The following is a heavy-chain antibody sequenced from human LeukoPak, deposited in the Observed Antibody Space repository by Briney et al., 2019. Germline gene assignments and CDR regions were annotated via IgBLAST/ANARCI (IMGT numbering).Heavy chain of an antibody. CDR2: IKQDGSEV. V-gene: IGHV3-7*01. Sequence: GGSLRLSCAASGFTFNTYWMMWVRQAPGKGLEWVANIKQDGSEVYYVDSVRGRFTISRDNAKNSVYLQMNSLSAEDTAVFYCATRNNGWPYHWGQGTLVTDSS. CDR3: ATRNNGWPYH. CDR1: GFTFNTYW. D-gene: IGHD6-19*01. J-gene: IGHJ4*02.